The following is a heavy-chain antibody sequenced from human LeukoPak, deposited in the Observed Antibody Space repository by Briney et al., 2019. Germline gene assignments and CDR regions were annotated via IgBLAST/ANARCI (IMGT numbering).Heavy chain of an antibody. Sequence: PSETLSLTCTVSGGSISSSSYYWSWIRQPPGKGLEWIGEINHSGSTNYNPSLKSRVTISVDTSKNQFSLKLSSVTAADTAVYYCARGLDDYIWGSYRYTRTIPFDYWGQGTLVTVSS. D-gene: IGHD3-16*02. CDR1: GGSISSSSYY. V-gene: IGHV4-39*07. CDR3: ARGLDDYIWGSYRYTRTIPFDY. J-gene: IGHJ4*02. CDR2: INHSGST.